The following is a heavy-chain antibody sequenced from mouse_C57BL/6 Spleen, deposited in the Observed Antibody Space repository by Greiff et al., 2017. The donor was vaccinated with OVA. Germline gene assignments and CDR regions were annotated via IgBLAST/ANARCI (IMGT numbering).Heavy chain of an antibody. CDR3: ARDTPRLTGCAD. CDR1: GYTFTDYN. CDR2: INPNNGGT. Sequence: EVQLQQSGPELVKPGASVKIPCKASGYTFTDYNMDWVKQSHGKSLEWIGDINPNNGGTIYNQKFKGKATLTVDKSSSTAYMALRRLTSADSAVLDCARDTPRLTGCADWGQGTLGTVAA. D-gene: IGHD1-1*01. V-gene: IGHV1-18*01. J-gene: IGHJ3*01.